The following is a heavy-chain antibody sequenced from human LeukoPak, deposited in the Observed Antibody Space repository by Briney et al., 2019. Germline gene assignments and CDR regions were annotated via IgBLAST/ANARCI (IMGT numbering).Heavy chain of an antibody. Sequence: GGSLRLSCAASGFTFSNAWVSWVRQGPGKGLEWVSSISSSSSYIYYADSVKGRFTISRDNAKNSLYLQMNSLRAEDTAVYYCARDCRPDTARPRYGMDVWGQGTTVTVSS. D-gene: IGHD5-18*01. CDR1: GFTFSNAW. V-gene: IGHV3-21*01. CDR3: ARDCRPDTARPRYGMDV. CDR2: ISSSSSYI. J-gene: IGHJ6*02.